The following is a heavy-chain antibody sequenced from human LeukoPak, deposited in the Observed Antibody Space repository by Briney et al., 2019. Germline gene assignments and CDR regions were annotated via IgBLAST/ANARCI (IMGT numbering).Heavy chain of an antibody. CDR1: GFTFSIYS. D-gene: IGHD7-27*01. J-gene: IGHJ4*02. Sequence: PGGSLRLSCAASGFTFSIYSMNWVRQAPGKGLQWVSSISSSSTYIYYADSVKGRFTISRDNAKSSLYLQMDSLRADDTAVYYCARDVPRTGADYWGQGTLVTVSS. CDR3: ARDVPRTGADY. V-gene: IGHV3-21*01. CDR2: ISSSSTYI.